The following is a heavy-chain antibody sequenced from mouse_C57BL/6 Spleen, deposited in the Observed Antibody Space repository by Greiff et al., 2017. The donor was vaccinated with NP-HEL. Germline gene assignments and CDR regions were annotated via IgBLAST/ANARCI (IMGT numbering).Heavy chain of an antibody. J-gene: IGHJ1*03. CDR3: ARKRTTVVYWYFDV. CDR2: INPSNGGT. Sequence: QVQLKQPGTELVKPGASVKLSCKASGYTFTSYWMHWVKQRPGQGLEWIGNINPSNGGTNYNEKFKSKATLTVDKSSSTAYMQLSSLTSEDSAVYYCARKRTTVVYWYFDVWGTGTTVTVSS. CDR1: GYTFTSYW. D-gene: IGHD1-1*01. V-gene: IGHV1-53*01.